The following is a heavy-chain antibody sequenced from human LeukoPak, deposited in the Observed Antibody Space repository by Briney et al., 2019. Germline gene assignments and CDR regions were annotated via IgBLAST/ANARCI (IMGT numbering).Heavy chain of an antibody. CDR1: GGSVSSGLNK. J-gene: IGHJ5*02. CDR2: ISYSGSA. D-gene: IGHD2-15*01. CDR3: AREAECSGGSWYSYGWFDP. V-gene: IGHV4-61*01. Sequence: PSETLSLTCTVSGGSVSSGLNKWSWIRQPPGKELEWFGDISYSGSASYNPSRRSRGTISLDTSTNQFSLTLGSATAADTAVYYCAREAECSGGSWYSYGWFDPWGQGTQVIVSS.